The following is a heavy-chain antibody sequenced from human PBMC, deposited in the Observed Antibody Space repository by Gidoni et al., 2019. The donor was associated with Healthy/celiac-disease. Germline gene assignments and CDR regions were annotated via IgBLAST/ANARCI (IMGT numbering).Heavy chain of an antibody. CDR1: GCSISSYH. Sequence: VQLQESGPGLVKPSETLSLTCTVSGCSISSYHWSWIRQPPGKGLEWSGYIYYSGSTTYDPSLKSRVTISVDTCKNQFSLKLSSVTAADTAVYYCARVWGSGISVYDVWGQGTTVTVSS. CDR2: IYYSGST. D-gene: IGHD3-10*01. J-gene: IGHJ6*02. V-gene: IGHV4-59*01. CDR3: ARVWGSGISVYDV.